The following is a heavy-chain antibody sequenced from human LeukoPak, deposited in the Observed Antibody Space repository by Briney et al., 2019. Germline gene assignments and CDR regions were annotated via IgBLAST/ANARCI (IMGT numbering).Heavy chain of an antibody. D-gene: IGHD2-15*01. CDR1: GYTFTSYG. CDR3: ARDRYFGYCSGGSCYWFDP. J-gene: IGHJ5*02. CDR2: ISAYNGNT. V-gene: IGHV1-18*01. Sequence: ASVKVSCKASGYTFTSYGISWVRQAPGQGLEWMGWISAYNGNTNYAQKLQGRVTMTTDTSTSTAYMELRSLRSDDTAVYYCARDRYFGYCSGGSCYWFDPWGQGTLVTVSS.